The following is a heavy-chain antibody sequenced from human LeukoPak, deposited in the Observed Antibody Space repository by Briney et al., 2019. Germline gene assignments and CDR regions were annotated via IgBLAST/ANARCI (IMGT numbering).Heavy chain of an antibody. CDR3: ARATPYYDILTGYHIDYFDY. Sequence: PSETLSLTCTVSGGSISSSSYYWSWIRQPPGKGLEWIGYIYYSGSTNYNPSLKSRVTISVDTSKNQFSLKLSSVTAADTAVYYRARATPYYDILTGYHIDYFDYWGQGTLVTVSS. V-gene: IGHV4-61*01. CDR2: IYYSGST. CDR1: GGSISSSSYY. D-gene: IGHD3-9*01. J-gene: IGHJ4*02.